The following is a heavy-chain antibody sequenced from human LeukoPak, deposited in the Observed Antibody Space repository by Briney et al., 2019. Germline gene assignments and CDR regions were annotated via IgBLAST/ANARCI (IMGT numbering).Heavy chain of an antibody. Sequence: GASVKVSCKASGYTFTGYYMHWVRQAPGQGLEWMGWINPNSGGTNYAQKFQGRVTMTRDTSISTAYMELSRLRSDDTAVYYCASTLRNYYDRSGYFDYWGQGTLVTVSS. D-gene: IGHD3-22*01. J-gene: IGHJ4*02. CDR3: ASTLRNYYDRSGYFDY. V-gene: IGHV1-2*02. CDR2: INPNSGGT. CDR1: GYTFTGYY.